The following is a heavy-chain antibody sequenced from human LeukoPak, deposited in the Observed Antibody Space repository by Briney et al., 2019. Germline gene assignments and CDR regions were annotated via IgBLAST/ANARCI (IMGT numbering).Heavy chain of an antibody. J-gene: IGHJ6*02. CDR3: AKDLSHLAKPQGLVRREYCSGGSCYSGEEAYGMDV. D-gene: IGHD2-15*01. Sequence: PGGSLRLSCAASGFTFSDYYMSWIRQAPGKGLEWVSYISSSGSTIYYADSVKGRFTISRDNAKNSLYLQMNSLRAEDTALYYCAKDLSHLAKPQGLVRREYCSGGSCYSGEEAYGMDVWGQGTTVTVSS. CDR2: ISSSGSTI. CDR1: GFTFSDYY. V-gene: IGHV3-11*01.